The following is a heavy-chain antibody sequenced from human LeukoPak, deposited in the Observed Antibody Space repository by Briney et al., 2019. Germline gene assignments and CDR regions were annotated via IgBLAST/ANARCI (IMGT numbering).Heavy chain of an antibody. CDR3: ARRSETAAAVYGMDV. J-gene: IGHJ6*02. CDR1: GYSFTNYW. D-gene: IGHD6-13*01. Sequence: GESLKISCKSSGYSFTNYWIGWVRQMPGKGLEWMEIIYPGDSDTRYSPTFQGQVTISADKSISTAYLQWSSLKASDTAMYYCARRSETAAAVYGMDVWGQGTTVTVSS. V-gene: IGHV5-51*01. CDR2: IYPGDSDT.